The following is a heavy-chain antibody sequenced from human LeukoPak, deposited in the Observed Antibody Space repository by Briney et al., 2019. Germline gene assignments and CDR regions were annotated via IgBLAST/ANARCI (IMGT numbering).Heavy chain of an antibody. V-gene: IGHV3-48*01. J-gene: IGHJ6*04. D-gene: IGHD3-10*02. CDR1: GFTFSPYS. CDR3: AELGITMIGGV. Sequence: GGSLRLSCVVSGFTFSPYSMNWVRQAPGKGLEWVAYISGRTSTIYYADSVYGRFTISRDNAKNSLYLQMNSLRAEDTAVYYCAELGITMIGGVWGKGTTVTISS. CDR2: ISGRTSTI.